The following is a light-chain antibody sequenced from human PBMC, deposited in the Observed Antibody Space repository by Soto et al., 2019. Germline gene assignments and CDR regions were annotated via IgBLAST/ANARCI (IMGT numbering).Light chain of an antibody. CDR3: TSYVGTKSDG. CDR2: EVN. CDR1: SSDVGGYNY. Sequence: QSVLTQPPSASGSPGQSFTISCTETSSDVGGYNYVSWYQQYPGKAPQLVIYEVNKRPSGVPDRFSGSKSGNTASLTVSGLQAEDEADYYYTSYVGTKSDGFGTGTKGTVL. V-gene: IGLV2-8*01. J-gene: IGLJ1*01.